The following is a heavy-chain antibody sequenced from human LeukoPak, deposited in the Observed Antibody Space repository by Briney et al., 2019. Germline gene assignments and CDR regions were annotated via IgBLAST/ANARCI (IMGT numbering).Heavy chain of an antibody. CDR1: EYPFSGYY. CDR3: ARRGATGTFDF. J-gene: IGHJ3*01. V-gene: IGHV1-2*06. D-gene: IGHD5-24*01. Sequence: GDSVKVSCKASEYPFSGYYIHWVRHAPGQGLEWVGRINTKSGGTNYAQRFQGRVTMTSVTSISTAYMELSRLRSDDTAIYFCARRGATGTFDFWGQGTMVTVSS. CDR2: INTKSGGT.